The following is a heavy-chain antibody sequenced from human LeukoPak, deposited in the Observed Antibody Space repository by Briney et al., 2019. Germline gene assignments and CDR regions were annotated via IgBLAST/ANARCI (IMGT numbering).Heavy chain of an antibody. CDR3: ARHVVVIATDYYYYYMDV. Sequence: GESLKISCKGSGYSFTSYWIGWVRQMPGKGPEWMGIIYPGDSDTRYSPSFQGQVTISADKSISTAYLQWSSLKASDTAMYYCARHVVVIATDYYYYYMDVWGKGTTVTVSS. CDR1: GYSFTSYW. CDR2: IYPGDSDT. D-gene: IGHD2-21*01. J-gene: IGHJ6*03. V-gene: IGHV5-51*01.